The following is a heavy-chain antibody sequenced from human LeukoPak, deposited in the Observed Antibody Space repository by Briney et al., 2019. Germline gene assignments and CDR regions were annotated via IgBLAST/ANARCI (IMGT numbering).Heavy chain of an antibody. D-gene: IGHD2-15*01. J-gene: IGHJ5*02. CDR3: ARERPLVGTLDL. V-gene: IGHV3-48*03. Sequence: GGSLRLSCAASGFSFNGFEMNWFRQGPGKGLEWVSLISSSGSDMFYADSVRGRFTISSDNGKYSPYLQLTSLRVEDTGIYYCARERPLVGTLDLWGQGTVVTVSS. CDR2: ISSSGSDM. CDR1: GFSFNGFE.